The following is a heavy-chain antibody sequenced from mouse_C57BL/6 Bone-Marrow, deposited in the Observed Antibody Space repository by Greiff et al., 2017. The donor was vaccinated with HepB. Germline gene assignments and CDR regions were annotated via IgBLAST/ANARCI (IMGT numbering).Heavy chain of an antibody. V-gene: IGHV2-2*01. J-gene: IGHJ3*01. D-gene: IGHD1-1*01. CDR3: ARNRDYGSSYVASWFAY. CDR1: GFSLTSYG. Sequence: QVQLKESGPGLVQPSQRLSITCTVSGFSLTSYGVHWVRQSPGKGLEWLGVIWSGGSTDYNAAFISRLSISKDNSKSQVFFKMNSLQADDTAIYYCARNRDYGSSYVASWFAYWGQGTLVTVSA. CDR2: IWSGGST.